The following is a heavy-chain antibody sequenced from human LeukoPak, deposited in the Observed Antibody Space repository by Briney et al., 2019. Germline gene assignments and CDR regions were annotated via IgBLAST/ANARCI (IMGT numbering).Heavy chain of an antibody. CDR2: INPNSGGT. D-gene: IGHD2-2*02. CDR3: ARDTPTAIRGVDYYYIDV. V-gene: IGHV1-2*04. Sequence: ASVKVSCKASGYTFTSYYMHWVRQAPGQGLEWGGWINPNSGGTNYAQKFQGWVTMTRDTSISTAYMELSSLRSEDTAVYYCARDTPTAIRGVDYYYIDVWGKGTTVTVSS. CDR1: GYTFTSYY. J-gene: IGHJ6*03.